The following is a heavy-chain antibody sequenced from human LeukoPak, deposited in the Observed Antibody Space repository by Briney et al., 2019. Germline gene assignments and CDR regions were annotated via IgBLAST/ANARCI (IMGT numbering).Heavy chain of an antibody. J-gene: IGHJ2*01. V-gene: IGHV3-13*01. D-gene: IGHD6-19*01. CDR2: ISTAGET. CDR1: GFTFSSYD. Sequence: GGSLRLSCAASGFTFSSYDMHWVRQATGKGLEWVSGISTAGETNYPGSVKGRFTISRENAKNSVYLQMNSLRAGDTAVYCAGEIAVAGTWYFDLWGRGTLVTVSS. CDR3: AGEIAVAGTWYFDL.